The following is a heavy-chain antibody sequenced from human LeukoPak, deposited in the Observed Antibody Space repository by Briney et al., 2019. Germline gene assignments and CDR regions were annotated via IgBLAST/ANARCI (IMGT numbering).Heavy chain of an antibody. CDR1: GGSISTATHY. V-gene: IGHV4-39*07. D-gene: IGHD3-22*01. CDR2: IHYSGST. CDR3: ARVRGITMIVVVISTIPVGYFDL. Sequence: SETLSLTCTVSGGSISTATHYWGWIRQPPGKGPEWIGSIHYSGSTYYNPSLKSRVTISVDTSKNQFSLKLSSVTAADTAVYYCARVRGITMIVVVISTIPVGYFDLWGRGTLVTVSS. J-gene: IGHJ2*01.